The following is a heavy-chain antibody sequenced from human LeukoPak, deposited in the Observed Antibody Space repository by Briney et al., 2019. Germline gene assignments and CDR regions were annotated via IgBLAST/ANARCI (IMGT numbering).Heavy chain of an antibody. CDR1: GGSISSSSSYY. CDR3: ARSGSSGWPYYFDY. CDR2: IYYSGST. Sequence: SETLSLTCTVSGGSISSSSSYYWGWIRQPPGKGLEWIGSIYYSGSTYYNPSLKSRVTISVDTSKNQFSLKLSSVTAADTAVYYCARSGSSGWPYYFDYWGQGTLVTVSS. D-gene: IGHD6-19*01. V-gene: IGHV4-39*01. J-gene: IGHJ4*02.